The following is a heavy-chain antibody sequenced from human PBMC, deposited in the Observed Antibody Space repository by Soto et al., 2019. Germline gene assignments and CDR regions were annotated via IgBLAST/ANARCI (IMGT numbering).Heavy chain of an antibody. D-gene: IGHD1-26*01. CDR1: GFTLSTYG. CDR3: ARDRRGSYLYYFDY. Sequence: LILSCAASGFTLSTYGMHWVRQAPGKGLQWVTFIYYDGDNIYYADSVKGRFTISRDNAKNSLYLQMNSLRDEDTAVYYCARDRRGSYLYYFDYWGQGTLVTVSS. J-gene: IGHJ4*02. V-gene: IGHV3-30*12. CDR2: IYYDGDNI.